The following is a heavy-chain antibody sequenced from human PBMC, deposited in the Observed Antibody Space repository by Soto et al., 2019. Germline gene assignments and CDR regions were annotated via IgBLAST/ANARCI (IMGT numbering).Heavy chain of an antibody. D-gene: IGHD4-17*01. J-gene: IGHJ4*02. Sequence: EVQLVESGGDLVQPGGSLRLSCAASGITFSSHAMNWVRQAPGKGLEWVASIRATGVTYYADSVKGRFIISRDNAKDSLFLQMDSLRVEDTAVYSCLDGDYNWGQGTLVTVSS. CDR2: IRATGVT. CDR1: GITFSSHA. CDR3: LDGDYN. V-gene: IGHV3-48*01.